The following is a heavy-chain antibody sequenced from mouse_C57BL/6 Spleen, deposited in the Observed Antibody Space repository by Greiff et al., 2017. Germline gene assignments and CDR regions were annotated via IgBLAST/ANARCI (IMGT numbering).Heavy chain of an antibody. Sequence: VQLLQSGAELVRPGSSVKLSCKASGYTFTSYWMHWVKQRPIQGLEWIGNIDPSDSETHYNQKFKDKATLTVDKSSSTAYMQLSSLTSEDSAVYYCARRTTVVAPYAMDYWGQGTSVTVSS. J-gene: IGHJ4*01. CDR2: IDPSDSET. V-gene: IGHV1-52*01. CDR1: GYTFTSYW. CDR3: ARRTTVVAPYAMDY. D-gene: IGHD1-1*01.